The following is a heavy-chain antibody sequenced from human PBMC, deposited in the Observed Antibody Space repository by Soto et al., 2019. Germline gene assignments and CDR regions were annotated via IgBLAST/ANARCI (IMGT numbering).Heavy chain of an antibody. CDR3: ARDPYEQQLVGPQYYYGMDV. V-gene: IGHV1-3*01. CDR2: FNAGNGNT. CDR1: GYTFTSYA. D-gene: IGHD6-13*01. J-gene: IGHJ6*02. Sequence: QVQLVQSGAEVKKPGASVQVSCMASGYTFTSYAMHWVRQAPGQRLEWMGWFNAGNGNTKHSQKVQCRVTITGDTSASTAYMELSSLRSEDTAVYFWARDPYEQQLVGPQYYYGMDVWGQGTTVTVSS.